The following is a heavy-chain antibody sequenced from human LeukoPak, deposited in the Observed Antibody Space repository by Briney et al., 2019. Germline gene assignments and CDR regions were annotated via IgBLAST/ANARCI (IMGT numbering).Heavy chain of an antibody. D-gene: IGHD6-19*01. CDR3: ARDATVEAVAGGFDY. Sequence: SVKVSCKASGGTFSSYAISWVRQAPGQGLEWMGRIIPIFGTANYAQKFQGRVTITTDESTSTAYMELSSLRSEDTAVYYCARDATVEAVAGGFDYWGRGTLVTVSS. V-gene: IGHV1-69*05. J-gene: IGHJ4*02. CDR1: GGTFSSYA. CDR2: IIPIFGTA.